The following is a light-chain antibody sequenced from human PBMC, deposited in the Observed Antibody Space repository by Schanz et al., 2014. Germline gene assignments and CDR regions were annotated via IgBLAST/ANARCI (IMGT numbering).Light chain of an antibody. V-gene: IGLV2-14*01. CDR1: SSDVGAYNY. J-gene: IGLJ2*01. Sequence: QSALTQPASVSGSPGQSTTISCTGTSSDVGAYNYVSWYQQHPGKAPKLIIYDVSNRPSGVSNRFSGSKSGNTASLTISGLQAEDEADYHCSSYTTSSTWVFGGGTKLTVL. CDR2: DVS. CDR3: SSYTTSSTWV.